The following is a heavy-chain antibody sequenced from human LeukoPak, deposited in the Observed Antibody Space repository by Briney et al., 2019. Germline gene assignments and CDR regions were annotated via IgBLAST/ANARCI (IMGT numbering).Heavy chain of an antibody. Sequence: ASVKVSCKASGYTFTSYAMHWVRQAPGQRLEWMGWINAGIGNTKYSQKFQGRVTITRDTSASTAYMELSSLRSEDTAVYYCARSNSDGKRITMVRGAYYFDYWGQGTLVTVSS. V-gene: IGHV1-3*01. CDR2: INAGIGNT. D-gene: IGHD3-10*01. CDR3: ARSNSDGKRITMVRGAYYFDY. J-gene: IGHJ4*02. CDR1: GYTFTSYA.